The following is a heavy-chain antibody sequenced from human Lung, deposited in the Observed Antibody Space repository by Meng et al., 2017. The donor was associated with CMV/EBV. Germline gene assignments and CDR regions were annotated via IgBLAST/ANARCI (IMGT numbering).Heavy chain of an antibody. CDR2: ISGSGGST. Sequence: GGSXRLSCAASGFTFSSYAMSWVRQAPGKWLEWVSAISGSGGSTYYADSVKGRFTISRDNSKNTLYLQMNSLRAEDTAVYYCAKDWVDIVVVPAADVWGQGXTVTVSS. CDR3: AKDWVDIVVVPAADV. CDR1: GFTFSSYA. V-gene: IGHV3-23*01. D-gene: IGHD2-2*03. J-gene: IGHJ6*02.